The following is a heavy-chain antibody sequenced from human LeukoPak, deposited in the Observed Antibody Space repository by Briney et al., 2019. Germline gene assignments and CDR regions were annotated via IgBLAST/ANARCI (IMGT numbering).Heavy chain of an antibody. V-gene: IGHV3-66*01. CDR2: IYSGGST. CDR1: GFSVSNNC. D-gene: IGHD2-15*01. J-gene: IGHJ1*01. CDR3: ASDSYSPEYFQH. Sequence: GGSLSLSCAASGFSVSNNCMSWVRQAPGKGLEWVSVIYSGGSTFYADSVKGRFTISRDNSKNTLYLQMNSLRAEDTAVYYCASDSYSPEYFQHWGQGTLVTVSS.